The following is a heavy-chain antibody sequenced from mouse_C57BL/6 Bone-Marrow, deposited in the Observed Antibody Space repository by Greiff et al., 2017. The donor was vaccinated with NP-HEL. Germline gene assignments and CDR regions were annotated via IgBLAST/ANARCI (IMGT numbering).Heavy chain of an antibody. V-gene: IGHV1-81*01. D-gene: IGHD2-5*01. CDR3: ARSYYSNYFDY. CDR2: IYPRSGNT. J-gene: IGHJ2*01. Sequence: VQGVESGAELARPGASVKLSCKASGYTFTSYGISWVKQRTGQGLEWIGEIYPRSGNTYYNEKFKGKATLTADKSSSTAYMELRSLTSEDSAVYFCARSYYSNYFDYWGQGTTLTVSS. CDR1: GYTFTSYG.